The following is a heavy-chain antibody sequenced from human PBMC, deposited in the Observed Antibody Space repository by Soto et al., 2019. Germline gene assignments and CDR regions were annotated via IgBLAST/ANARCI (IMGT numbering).Heavy chain of an antibody. CDR1: GFTFSSYS. D-gene: IGHD1-26*01. CDR2: ISGNGRIT. Sequence: GGSLRLSCEASGFTFSSYSINWVRQAPGTGLEWVSGISGNGRITHYADSVKGRFTISRDNSKNALYLEMNNLRAEDTARYYCARDKGGIDPWGQGTLVTVSS. CDR3: ARDKGGIDP. J-gene: IGHJ5*02. V-gene: IGHV3-23*01.